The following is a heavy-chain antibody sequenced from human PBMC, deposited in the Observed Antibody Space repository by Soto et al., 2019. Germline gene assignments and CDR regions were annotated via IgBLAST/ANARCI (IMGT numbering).Heavy chain of an antibody. Sequence: EVQLLESGGGLVQPGGSLRLSCAASGFTFSSYAMSWVRQAPGKGLEWVSAISGSGGSTYYADSVKGRFTISRDNSKNTLYLQMNSRRAEDTAVYYCAKDLYYYGSGIVAFDIWGQGRMVTVSS. D-gene: IGHD3-10*01. CDR2: ISGSGGST. J-gene: IGHJ3*02. V-gene: IGHV3-23*01. CDR1: GFTFSSYA. CDR3: AKDLYYYGSGIVAFDI.